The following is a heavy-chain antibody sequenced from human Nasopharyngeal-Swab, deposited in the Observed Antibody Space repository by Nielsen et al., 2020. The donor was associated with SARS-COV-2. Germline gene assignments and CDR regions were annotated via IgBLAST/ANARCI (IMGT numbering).Heavy chain of an antibody. D-gene: IGHD4-17*01. Sequence: VRQAPGKGLEWVAVISYDGSNKYYADSVKGRFTISRDNSKNTLYLQMNSLRAEDTAVYYCAKVVGDWYFDLWGRGTLVTVSS. CDR2: ISYDGSNK. J-gene: IGHJ2*01. CDR3: AKVVGDWYFDL. V-gene: IGHV3-30*18.